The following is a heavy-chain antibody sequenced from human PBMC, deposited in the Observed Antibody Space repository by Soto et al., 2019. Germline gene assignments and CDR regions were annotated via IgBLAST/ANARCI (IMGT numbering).Heavy chain of an antibody. D-gene: IGHD3-22*01. V-gene: IGHV4-34*01. CDR1: GGSFSGYY. J-gene: IGHJ4*02. CDR2: INHGGST. Sequence: PSETLSLTCAVYGGSFSGYYWSWIRQPPGKGLEWIGEINHGGSTNYNPSLKSRVTISVDTSKNQFSLKLSSVTAADTAVYYCARILQSSGYTPEFDYWGQGTLVTVSS. CDR3: ARILQSSGYTPEFDY.